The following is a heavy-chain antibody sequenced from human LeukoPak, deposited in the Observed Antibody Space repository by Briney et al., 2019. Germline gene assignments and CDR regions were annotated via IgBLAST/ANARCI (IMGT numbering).Heavy chain of an antibody. CDR3: ARAEWPNWYFDL. CDR1: GFTFSTYW. Sequence: GGSLRLPCAASGFTFSTYWMNWVRQAPGKGLEWVANIKQDGSEKYYVDSVKGRFTLSRDSAKNSLYLQMNSLRAEDTAVYYCARAEWPNWYFDLWGRGTLATVSS. J-gene: IGHJ2*01. D-gene: IGHD3-3*01. V-gene: IGHV3-7*03. CDR2: IKQDGSEK.